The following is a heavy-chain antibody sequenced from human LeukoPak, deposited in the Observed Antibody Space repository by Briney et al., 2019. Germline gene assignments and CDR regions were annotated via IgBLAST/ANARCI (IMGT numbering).Heavy chain of an antibody. CDR2: MNPNSGNT. D-gene: IGHD5-24*01. CDR3: ARAPRDGTPDY. Sequence: ASVTVSCKPSGYTFTNYYIHWVRQAPGQGLEWMGWMNPNSGNTGYAQKFQGRVTMTRNTSISTAYMELSSLRSEDTAVYYCARAPRDGTPDYWGQGTLVTVSS. V-gene: IGHV1-8*02. J-gene: IGHJ4*02. CDR1: GYTFTNYY.